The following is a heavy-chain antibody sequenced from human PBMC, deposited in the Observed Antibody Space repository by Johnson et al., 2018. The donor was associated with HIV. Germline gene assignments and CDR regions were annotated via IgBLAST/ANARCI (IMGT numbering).Heavy chain of an antibody. CDR3: ARGFVRITMILVADAFDI. CDR1: GFTIDDDA. Sequence: VQLVESGGGVVQPGRSLRLSCAPSGFTIDDDAIHWVRQAPGKGLEWVSGISWNSDTIGYEASVTGRFAISRDNAKNSLYLQMNSLRAEDTALYYCARGFVRITMILVADAFDIWGQGTMVTVSS. V-gene: IGHV3-9*01. D-gene: IGHD3-22*01. J-gene: IGHJ3*02. CDR2: ISWNSDTI.